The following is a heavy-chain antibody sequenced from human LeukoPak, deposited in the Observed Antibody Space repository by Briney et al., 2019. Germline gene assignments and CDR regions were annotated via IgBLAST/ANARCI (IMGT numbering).Heavy chain of an antibody. D-gene: IGHD6-19*01. J-gene: IGHJ3*02. Sequence: PSETLSLTCTVSGGSISSYYWCWIRQPPGKGLEGIGYIYYSGSTNYNPSLKSRGTISLDTTKNQFSPMLRYVSASDTAVYYCARAAGLGAFDSWGQGTMVTVSS. CDR2: IYYSGST. V-gene: IGHV4-59*01. CDR3: ARAAGLGAFDS. CDR1: GGSISSYY.